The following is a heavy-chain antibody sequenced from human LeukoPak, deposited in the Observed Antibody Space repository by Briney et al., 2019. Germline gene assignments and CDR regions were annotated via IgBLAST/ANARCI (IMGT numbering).Heavy chain of an antibody. J-gene: IGHJ6*03. V-gene: IGHV3-30*18. D-gene: IGHD2-21*01. Sequence: GGSLRLSCAASGFTFSSYGMHWVRQAPGKGLEWVAVISYDGSNKYYADSVKGRFTISRDNSKNTLYLQMNSLRAEDTAVYYCAKESYCGGDCYYMDVWGKGTTVTISS. CDR1: GFTFSSYG. CDR3: AKESYCGGDCYYMDV. CDR2: ISYDGSNK.